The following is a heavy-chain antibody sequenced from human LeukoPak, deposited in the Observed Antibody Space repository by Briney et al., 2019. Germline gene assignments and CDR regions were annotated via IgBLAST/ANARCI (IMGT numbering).Heavy chain of an antibody. Sequence: SETLSLTCTVSGGSISSYYWSWIRQPPGKGLEWIGYIYYSGSTNYNPSLKSRVTISVDTSKNQFSLKLSSVTAADTAVYYCATTDSSGYFRYWGQGTLVTVSS. CDR3: ATTDSSGYFRY. CDR2: IYYSGST. CDR1: GGSISSYY. V-gene: IGHV4-59*01. D-gene: IGHD3-22*01. J-gene: IGHJ4*02.